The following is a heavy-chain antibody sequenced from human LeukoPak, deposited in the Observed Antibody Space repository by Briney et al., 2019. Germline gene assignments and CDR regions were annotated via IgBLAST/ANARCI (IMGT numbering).Heavy chain of an antibody. CDR3: ARDTVNGPFVISLDL. CDR1: GFSLRSSE. D-gene: IGHD2-8*01. J-gene: IGHJ5*02. V-gene: IGHV3-48*03. CDR2: INSADNVE. Sequence: GGSLRLSCVASGFSLRSSEMNWVRQAPGKGPEWVAHINSADNVEYYTDSVRGRFTMSRDNAKNLLYLQMNSLRDEDTVVYYCARDTVNGPFVISLDLWGQGVLVTVSS.